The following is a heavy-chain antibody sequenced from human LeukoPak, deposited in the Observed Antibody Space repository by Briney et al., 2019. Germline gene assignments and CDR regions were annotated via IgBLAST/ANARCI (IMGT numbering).Heavy chain of an antibody. Sequence: SETLSLTCTVSGGSISSSSYYWGWIRQPPGKGLEWIGSIYYSGSTYYNPSLKSRVTISVDTSKNQFSLKLSSVTAADTAVYYCARHVFSVVRGVIIRAPNHYYYGMDVWDQGTTVTVSS. CDR3: ARHVFSVVRGVIIRAPNHYYYGMDV. V-gene: IGHV4-39*01. CDR1: GGSISSSSYY. J-gene: IGHJ6*02. CDR2: IYYSGST. D-gene: IGHD3-10*01.